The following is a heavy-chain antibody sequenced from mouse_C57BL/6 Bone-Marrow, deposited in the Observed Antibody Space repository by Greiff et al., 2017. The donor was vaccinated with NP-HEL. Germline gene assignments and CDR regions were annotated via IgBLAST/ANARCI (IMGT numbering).Heavy chain of an antibody. Sequence: EVMLVESGGGLVKPGGSLKLSCAASGFTFSSYAMSWVRQTPEKRLEWVATISDGGSYTYYPDNVKGRFTISRDNAKNNLYLQMSHLKSEDTAMYYCVWYFDVWGTGTTVTVSS. V-gene: IGHV5-4*03. CDR1: GFTFSSYA. CDR2: ISDGGSYT. CDR3: VWYFDV. J-gene: IGHJ1*03.